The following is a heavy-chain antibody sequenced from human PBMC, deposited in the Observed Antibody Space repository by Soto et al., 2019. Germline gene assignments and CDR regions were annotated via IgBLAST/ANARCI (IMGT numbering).Heavy chain of an antibody. CDR2: IYYSGST. Sequence: QVQLQESGPGQVKPAENLSLTCTVSGGSISNYYWSWIRQPPGKGLEWIGYIYYSGSTYYKPSLKSRVTISVDSAKNEFSLKLNSLTAADTAVYYCARTKGQWLAYSFDIWGQGTKVTVSS. D-gene: IGHD6-19*01. CDR3: ARTKGQWLAYSFDI. CDR1: GGSISNYY. V-gene: IGHV4-59*01. J-gene: IGHJ3*02.